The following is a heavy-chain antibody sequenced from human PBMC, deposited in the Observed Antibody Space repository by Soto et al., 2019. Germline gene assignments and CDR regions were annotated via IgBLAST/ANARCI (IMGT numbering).Heavy chain of an antibody. V-gene: IGHV4-4*07. J-gene: IGHJ6*02. Sequence: SETLSLTCTVSGGSISSYYWSWIRQPAGKGLEWIGRIYTSGSTNYNPSLKSRVTMSVDTSKNQFFLKLSSVTAADTAVYYCARDRTITIFGVDKNYYGMDVWGQGTTVTVSS. CDR1: GGSISSYY. CDR2: IYTSGST. D-gene: IGHD3-3*01. CDR3: ARDRTITIFGVDKNYYGMDV.